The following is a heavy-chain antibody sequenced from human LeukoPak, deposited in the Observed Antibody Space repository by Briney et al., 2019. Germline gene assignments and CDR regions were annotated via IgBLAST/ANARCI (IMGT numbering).Heavy chain of an antibody. D-gene: IGHD5-24*01. CDR2: MNPNSGNT. CDR3: ASGVEMATKIDY. Sequence: ASVKVSCKASGYTFTSYDINWVRQATGQGLEWMGWMNPNSGNTGYAQKFQGRVTMTRNTSISTAYMELSSLRSEDTAVYYCASGVEMATKIDYWGQGTLVTVSS. CDR1: GYTFTSYD. V-gene: IGHV1-8*01. J-gene: IGHJ4*02.